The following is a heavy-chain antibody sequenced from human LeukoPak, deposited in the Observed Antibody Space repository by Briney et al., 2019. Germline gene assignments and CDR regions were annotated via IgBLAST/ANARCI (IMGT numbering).Heavy chain of an antibody. CDR2: MSSSGNN. CDR1: GDSISYFY. J-gene: IGHJ3*02. CDR3: ATTPQRGYSYGWGTDAFDI. V-gene: IGHV4-4*07. D-gene: IGHD5-18*01. Sequence: SETLSLTCSVSGDSISYFYWSWIRQAAGKGLEWIGRMSSSGNNDYNASLKSRVTISVDTSKNQFSLRLSSVTAADTAVYYCATTPQRGYSYGWGTDAFDIWGQGTMVTVSS.